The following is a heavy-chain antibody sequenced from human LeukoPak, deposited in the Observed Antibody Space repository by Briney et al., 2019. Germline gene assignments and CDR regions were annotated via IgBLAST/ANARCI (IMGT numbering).Heavy chain of an antibody. V-gene: IGHV3-7*01. CDR2: IDRDGRVQ. D-gene: IGHD2/OR15-2a*01. CDR1: GFTTHYW. Sequence: TGGSLRLSCAASGFTTHYWLNWVRQSPGKGLEWVANIDRDGRVQHYVDSVEGRFTTSSDSAKNSLDLQMHSLRAKDTAVYYCTGGSDKVRSGEYCYYMDVRGKGATVTVAS. J-gene: IGHJ6*03. CDR3: TGGSDKVRSGEYCYYMDV.